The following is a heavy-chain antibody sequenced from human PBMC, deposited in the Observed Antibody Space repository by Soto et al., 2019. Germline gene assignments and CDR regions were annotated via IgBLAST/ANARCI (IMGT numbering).Heavy chain of an antibody. V-gene: IGHV1-8*01. CDR3: ARRVVVPAASRGPYYYYYYMDV. CDR1: GYTFTSYD. D-gene: IGHD2-2*01. J-gene: IGHJ6*03. CDR2: MNPNSGNT. Sequence: ASVKVSCKASGYTFTSYDINWVRQATGQGLEWMGWMNPNSGNTGYAQKFQGRVTMTRNTSISTAYMELSSLRSEDTAVYYCARRVVVPAASRGPYYYYYYMDVWGKGTTVTVSS.